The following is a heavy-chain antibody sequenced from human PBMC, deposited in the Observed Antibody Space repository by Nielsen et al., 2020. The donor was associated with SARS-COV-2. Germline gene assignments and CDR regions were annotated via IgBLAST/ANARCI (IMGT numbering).Heavy chain of an antibody. J-gene: IGHJ4*03. D-gene: IGHD4-17*01. CDR2: IYTSSYI. V-gene: IGHV3-21*04. CDR3: ATDGQAFEY. CDR1: GFTFHSST. Sequence: GESLKISCVASGFTFHSSTMNWVRQAPGKGLEWVSSIYTSSYIYYADSVKGRFTISRNNAENSAYLQMNSLRAEDTGLYYCATDGQAFEYWGQGTTVTVSS.